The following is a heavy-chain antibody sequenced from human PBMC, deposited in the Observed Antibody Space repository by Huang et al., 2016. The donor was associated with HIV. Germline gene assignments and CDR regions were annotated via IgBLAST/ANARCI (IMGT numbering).Heavy chain of an antibody. CDR3: ARRFSSSSGYFDY. Sequence: VQLVQSGAEVKKPGESLKISCKGSGYSFSSYWIAWVRQMPGKGLEWMGIIFPYDSDTTYSPSFGCKVTSAADKSIGTAYLQWSSLKASDTAMYYCARRFSSSSGYFDYWGQGSLVTVSS. D-gene: IGHD6-6*01. V-gene: IGHV5-51*01. CDR2: IFPYDSDT. J-gene: IGHJ4*02. CDR1: GYSFSSYW.